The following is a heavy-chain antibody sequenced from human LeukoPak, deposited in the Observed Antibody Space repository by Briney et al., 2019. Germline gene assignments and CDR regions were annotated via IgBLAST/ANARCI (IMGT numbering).Heavy chain of an antibody. J-gene: IGHJ4*02. Sequence: GGSLRLSCAASGFTFSSYWMSWVRQAPGKGLEWVAKIKQDGSEKYYVDSVKGRFTISRDNAKNSLYLQMNSLRAEDTAVYYCARDGWDVVVVPAADWGQGTLVTVSS. V-gene: IGHV3-7*01. CDR2: IKQDGSEK. CDR3: ARDGWDVVVVPAAD. CDR1: GFTFSSYW. D-gene: IGHD2-2*01.